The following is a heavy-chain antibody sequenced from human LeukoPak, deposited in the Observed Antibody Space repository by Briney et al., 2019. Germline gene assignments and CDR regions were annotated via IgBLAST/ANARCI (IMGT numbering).Heavy chain of an antibody. CDR2: IISSSNYI. CDR3: ASLYGTYFDY. V-gene: IGHV3-21*01. CDR1: GLTLSSYS. J-gene: IGHJ4*02. Sequence: GGSLRLSCAASGLTLSSYSMNWVRQAPGKGLEWVSSIISSSNYIYYADSVKGRFTISRDNAKNLLYLQMNSLRAEDTAVYYCASLYGTYFDYWGQGTLVTVSS. D-gene: IGHD3-10*01.